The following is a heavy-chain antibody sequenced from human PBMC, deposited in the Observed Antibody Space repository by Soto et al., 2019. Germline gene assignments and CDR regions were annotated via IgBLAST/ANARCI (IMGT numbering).Heavy chain of an antibody. V-gene: IGHV3-30-3*01. CDR3: AEDRNPTGAAGAGPPPSWFDP. Sequence: QVQLVESGGGVVQPGRSLRLSCAASGFTFSSCAMHWVRQAPGKGLEWVAIISYGGSSKYYADSVKGRFTISRDNSKNTRDLQMNGLRGEGRAGYDCAEDRNPTGAAGAGPPPSWFDPWGQGTLVTVSS. CDR1: GFTFSSCA. J-gene: IGHJ5*02. D-gene: IGHD6-19*01. CDR2: ISYGGSSK.